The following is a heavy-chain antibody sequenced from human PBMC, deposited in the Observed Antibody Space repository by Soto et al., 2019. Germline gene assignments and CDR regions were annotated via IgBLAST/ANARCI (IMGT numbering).Heavy chain of an antibody. CDR2: IIPIFGTA. J-gene: IGHJ6*02. D-gene: IGHD3-16*02. CDR3: ASLGELSLPYYYYGMDV. CDR1: GGTFSSYA. V-gene: IGHV1-69*13. Sequence: SVKVSCKASGGTFSSYAISWVRQAPGQGLEWMGGIIPIFGTANYAQKFQGRVTITADESTSTAYMELSSLRSDDTAVYYCASLGELSLPYYYYGMDVWGQGTTVTVSS.